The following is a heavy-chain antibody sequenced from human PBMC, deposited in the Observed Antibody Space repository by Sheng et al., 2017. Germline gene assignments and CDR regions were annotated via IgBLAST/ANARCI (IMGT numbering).Heavy chain of an antibody. V-gene: IGHV4-61*02. CDR3: ARGVPSNENWFDP. Sequence: QVQLQESGPGLVKPSQTLSLTCTVSGGSISSGNYYWNWIRQPAGKGLEWIGRIYTSGITNYNPSLKSRVTISVDTSKNQFSLKLSSVTAADTAVYYCARGVPSNENWFDPWGQGTLVTVSS. CDR1: GGSISSGNYY. D-gene: IGHD4-4*01. J-gene: IGHJ5*02. CDR2: IYTSGIT.